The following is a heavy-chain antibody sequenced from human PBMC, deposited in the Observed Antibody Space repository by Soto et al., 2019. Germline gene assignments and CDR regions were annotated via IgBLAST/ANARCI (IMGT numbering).Heavy chain of an antibody. CDR3: ARRGYYGSGSYYRWWFDP. V-gene: IGHV4-59*12. D-gene: IGHD3-10*01. Sequence: PSETLSLTCTVSGGSISSYYWSWIRQSPGKGLEWIGYIYYSGSTTYNPSLKSRVTISVDTSKNQFSLKLSSVTAADTAVYYCARRGYYGSGSYYRWWFDPWGQGTLVTVS. J-gene: IGHJ5*02. CDR2: IYYSGST. CDR1: GGSISSYY.